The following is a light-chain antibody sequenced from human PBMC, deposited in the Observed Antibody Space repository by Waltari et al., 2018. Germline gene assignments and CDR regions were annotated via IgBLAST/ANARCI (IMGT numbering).Light chain of an antibody. V-gene: IGKV1-12*01. CDR2: AAS. CDR1: QGISSW. CDR3: QQSNSFPLT. J-gene: IGKJ4*01. Sequence: DIQMTQSPSSVSASVGDRVTITCRASQGISSWIAWYQQKPGKAPKLLNYAASSLQTGVPSRFRGSGSGRDFTLTISSLQPEDFATYYCQQSNSFPLTFGGGTRVEIE.